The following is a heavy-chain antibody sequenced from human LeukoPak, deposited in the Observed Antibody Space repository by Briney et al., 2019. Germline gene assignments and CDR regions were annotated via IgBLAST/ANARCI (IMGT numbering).Heavy chain of an antibody. CDR2: IYHSGST. D-gene: IGHD4-17*01. V-gene: IGHV4-4*02. J-gene: IGHJ4*02. Sequence: SETLSLTCAVSGGSISSSNWWSWVRQPPGKGLEWIGEIYHSGSTNYNPSLKSRVTISVDKSKNQFSLKLSSVTAADTAVYYCASSYGDYLPFDHWGQGTLVTVSS. CDR3: ASSYGDYLPFDH. CDR1: GGSISSSNW.